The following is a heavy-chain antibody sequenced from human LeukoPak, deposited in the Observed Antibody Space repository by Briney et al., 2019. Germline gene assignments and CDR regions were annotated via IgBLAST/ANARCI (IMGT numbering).Heavy chain of an antibody. Sequence: SETLSLTCTASGGSISSSSYYWAWIRQPPGTGLEWIGSIHYSGSTYYNPSLQSRVTISIDTSKNQFSLKLRFVTAADTAVYYCARVRCSGGSCPYYYYYYYMDVWGKGTTVTVSS. CDR2: IHYSGST. V-gene: IGHV4-39*07. CDR3: ARVRCSGGSCPYYYYYYYMDV. D-gene: IGHD2-15*01. CDR1: GGSISSSSYY. J-gene: IGHJ6*03.